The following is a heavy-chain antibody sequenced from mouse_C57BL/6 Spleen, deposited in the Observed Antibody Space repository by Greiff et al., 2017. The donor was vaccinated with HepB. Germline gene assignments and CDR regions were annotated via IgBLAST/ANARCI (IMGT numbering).Heavy chain of an antibody. V-gene: IGHV5-9-1*02. Sequence: EVQGVESGAGLVKPGGSLKLSCAASGFTFSSYAMSWVRQTPEKRLEWVAYISSGGDYIYYADTVKGRFTISRDNARNTLYLQMSSLKSEDTAMYYCTRCGWFNYFDYWGQGTTLTVSS. J-gene: IGHJ2*01. CDR1: GFTFSSYA. D-gene: IGHD2-3*01. CDR2: ISSGGDYI. CDR3: TRCGWFNYFDY.